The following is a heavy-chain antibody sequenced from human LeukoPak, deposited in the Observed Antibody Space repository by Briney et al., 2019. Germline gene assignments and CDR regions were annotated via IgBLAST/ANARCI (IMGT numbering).Heavy chain of an antibody. D-gene: IGHD3-10*01. CDR3: ASDYYGSGNYYTRFDY. CDR1: GFTFSSYA. CDR2: VSFNGNNK. J-gene: IGHJ4*02. Sequence: GGSLRLSCAASGFTFSSYAVHWVRQAPGKGLEWVAVVSFNGNNKYYADSVKGRFTISRDNSKNTLYLQMNSLRAEDTAVYYCASDYYGSGNYYTRFDYWGQGTLVTVSS. V-gene: IGHV3-30*01.